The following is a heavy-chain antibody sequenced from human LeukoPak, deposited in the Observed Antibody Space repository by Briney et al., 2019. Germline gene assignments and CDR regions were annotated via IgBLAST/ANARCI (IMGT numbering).Heavy chain of an antibody. J-gene: IGHJ4*02. CDR2: IIPILNTS. CDR1: RGTFRSKA. CDR3: ARRFSSSWSYFEN. Sequence: SEKVSCKASRGTFRSKAINWVRQAPGQGLEWMGGIIPILNTSIYAQKFQGRVTFMTDESATTADMELRSLRSEDAAVYFYARRFSSSWSYFENWGQGTLVSVSS. D-gene: IGHD6-13*01. V-gene: IGHV1-69*05.